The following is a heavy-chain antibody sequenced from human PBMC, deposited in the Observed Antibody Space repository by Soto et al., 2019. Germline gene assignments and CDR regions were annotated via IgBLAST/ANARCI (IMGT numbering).Heavy chain of an antibody. CDR1: GFTFSNSA. CDR3: ARDRVVAGIGEIDY. D-gene: IGHD6-19*01. J-gene: IGHJ4*02. Sequence: QVQLVESGGGVVQPGRSLRLSCAASGFTFSNSAMHWARQAPGKGLEWVAVISYDGNNKYYADSVKGRFTISRDNSMNTLYLQMNSLSPEDTAVYYCARDRVVAGIGEIDYWGQGTLVTVSS. CDR2: ISYDGNNK. V-gene: IGHV3-30-3*01.